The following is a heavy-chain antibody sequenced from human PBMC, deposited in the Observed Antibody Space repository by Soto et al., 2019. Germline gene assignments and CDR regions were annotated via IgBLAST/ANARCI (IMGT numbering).Heavy chain of an antibody. D-gene: IGHD3-22*01. J-gene: IGHJ4*02. Sequence: GGSLRLSCAASGFPFSSYAMHWVRQAPGKGLEWLTVISYHGFNQYYADSVKGRFTISRDNSRNTLYLQMYSLRPEDTAVYYCATDPMITHPSQSYFDHWGQGTLVTVSS. CDR2: ISYHGFNQ. CDR3: ATDPMITHPSQSYFDH. CDR1: GFPFSSYA. V-gene: IGHV3-30-3*01.